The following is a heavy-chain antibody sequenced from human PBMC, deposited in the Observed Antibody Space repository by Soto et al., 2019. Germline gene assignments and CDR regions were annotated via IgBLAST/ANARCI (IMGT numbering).Heavy chain of an antibody. V-gene: IGHV3-15*07. Sequence: GGSLRLSCAASGFTFSNAWMNWVRQAPGKGLEWVGRIKSKTDGGTTDYAAPVKGRFTISRDDSKNTLYLQMNSLKTEDTAVYYCTTDPVWREGNILEVRFDPWGQGTLVTVSS. CDR2: IKSKTDGGTT. CDR3: TTDPVWREGNILEVRFDP. J-gene: IGHJ5*02. CDR1: GFTFSNAW. D-gene: IGHD3-3*01.